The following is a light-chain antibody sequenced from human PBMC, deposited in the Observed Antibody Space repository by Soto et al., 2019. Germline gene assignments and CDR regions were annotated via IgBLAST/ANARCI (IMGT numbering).Light chain of an antibody. Sequence: EILLTQSPGTLSLSPGERATLSCRASQSVSSSLAWYQQKPGQAPRLLIYGASSRATGIPDRFSGSGSGPDFTLTISRLEPEDFAVYFCQHYGSSRTFGQGTKVEIK. J-gene: IGKJ1*01. CDR3: QHYGSSRT. CDR2: GAS. V-gene: IGKV3-20*01. CDR1: QSVSSS.